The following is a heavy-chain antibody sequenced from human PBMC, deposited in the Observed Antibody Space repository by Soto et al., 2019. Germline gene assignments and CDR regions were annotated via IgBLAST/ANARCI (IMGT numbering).Heavy chain of an antibody. CDR1: GYTFTRYD. CDR3: ARVVQLWDTDY. V-gene: IGHV1-8*01. J-gene: IGHJ4*02. D-gene: IGHD5-18*01. CDR2: MNPNSGNT. Sequence: GHSFRISLTTSGYTFTRYDINWVGQAAGQGLEWMGWMNPNSGNTGYAQKFQGRVTMTRNTSISTAYMELSSLRSEDTAVYYCARVVQLWDTDYWGQGTLVTVSS.